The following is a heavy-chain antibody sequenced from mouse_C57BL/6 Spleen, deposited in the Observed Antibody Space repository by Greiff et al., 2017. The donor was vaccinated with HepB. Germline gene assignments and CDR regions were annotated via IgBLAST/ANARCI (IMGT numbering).Heavy chain of an antibody. CDR1: GYTFTSYW. V-gene: IGHV1-52*01. Sequence: QVQLQQPGAELVRPGSSVKLSCKASGYTFTSYWMHWVKQRPIQGLEWIGNIDPSDSETHYNQKFKDKATLTVDKSSSTAYMQLRSLTSEDSAGYYCARGGDWFAYWGQGTLVTVSA. CDR3: ARGGDWFAY. J-gene: IGHJ3*01. CDR2: IDPSDSET.